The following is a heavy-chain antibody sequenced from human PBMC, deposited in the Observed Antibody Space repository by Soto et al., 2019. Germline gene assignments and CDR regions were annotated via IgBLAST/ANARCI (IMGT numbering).Heavy chain of an antibody. CDR1: GFTFSSYW. CDR2: ISSSSSYI. CDR3: ARDRGGYYDFS. J-gene: IGHJ4*02. D-gene: IGHD3-3*01. Sequence: PGGSLRLSCAASGFTFSSYWMHWVRQVPGEGLVWVSSISSSSSYIYYADSVKGRFTISRDNAKNSLYLQMNSLRAEDTAVYYCARDRGGYYDFSWGQGTLVTVSS. V-gene: IGHV3-21*01.